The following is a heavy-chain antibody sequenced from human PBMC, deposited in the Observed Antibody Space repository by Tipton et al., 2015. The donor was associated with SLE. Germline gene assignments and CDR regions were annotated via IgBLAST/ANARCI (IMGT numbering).Heavy chain of an antibody. CDR2: IYYSGST. CDR1: GGSISCYY. V-gene: IGHV4-59*08. J-gene: IGHJ5*02. CDR3: ARGYCSGGSGHGGYNWFDP. D-gene: IGHD2-15*01. Sequence: TLSLTCTVSGGSISCYYWSWIRQPPGKGLEWIGYIYYSGSTNYNPSLKSRVTISVDTSKNQFSLKLSSVTAADTAVYYCARGYCSGGSGHGGYNWFDPWGQGTLVTVSS.